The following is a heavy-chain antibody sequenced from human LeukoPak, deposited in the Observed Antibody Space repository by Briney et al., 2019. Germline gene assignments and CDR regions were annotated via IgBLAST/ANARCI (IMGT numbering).Heavy chain of an antibody. CDR2: ISYSGST. V-gene: IGHV4-59*01. CDR1: GGSICRYY. D-gene: IGHD1-26*01. CDR3: ARETRLHSGSYSNDAFDI. Sequence: SETLSLTCTVSGGSICRYYWSWIRQPPGKGLEWIGYISYSGSTDYNPSLMSRVTISLDTSKNQFSLRLSSVTAADTAGYYGARETRLHSGSYSNDAFDIWGQGTMVTVSS. J-gene: IGHJ3*02.